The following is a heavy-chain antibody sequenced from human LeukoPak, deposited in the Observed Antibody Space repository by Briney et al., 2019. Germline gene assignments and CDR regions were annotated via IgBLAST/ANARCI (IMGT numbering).Heavy chain of an antibody. V-gene: IGHV4-59*01. CDR3: ARDWAEQWLVYYYYYMDV. CDR2: IYYSGTT. J-gene: IGHJ6*03. Sequence: SETLSLTCTVSGDSINNYYWSWIRQPPGKGLEWIGYIYYSGTTNYNPSLKSRVSISVDTSKKQFSLKLSSVTAADTAVYYCARDWAEQWLVYYYYYMDVWGKGTTVTVSS. D-gene: IGHD6-19*01. CDR1: GDSINNYY.